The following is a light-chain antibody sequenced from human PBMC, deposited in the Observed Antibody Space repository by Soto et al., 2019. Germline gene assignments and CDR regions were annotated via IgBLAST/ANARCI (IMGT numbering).Light chain of an antibody. CDR2: GAS. Sequence: EIVLTQSPGTLSLSPGERATLSCRASQSVSSSYLAWYQQKPGQAPRLLIYGASSRATVIPDRFSGSGSGTDFTLTISRLEPEDFAVYYCQPYGSSSWTFGQGTKVEIK. CDR3: QPYGSSSWT. CDR1: QSVSSSY. V-gene: IGKV3-20*01. J-gene: IGKJ1*01.